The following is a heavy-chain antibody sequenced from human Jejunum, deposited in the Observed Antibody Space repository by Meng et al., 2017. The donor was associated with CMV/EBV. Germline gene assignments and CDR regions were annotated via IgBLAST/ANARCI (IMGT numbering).Heavy chain of an antibody. CDR1: GYTVTGYQ. V-gene: IGHV1-2*06. J-gene: IGHJ4*02. Sequence: VSSKASGYTVTGYQMHWVRQAPGQGLEWVGRINPKNGDTKYAEKFQGRVTMTRDTSITTAYMEVSRLRSDDTALYYCATTYSGRYETSWGQGTLVTVS. D-gene: IGHD1-26*01. CDR3: ATTYSGRYETS. CDR2: INPKNGDT.